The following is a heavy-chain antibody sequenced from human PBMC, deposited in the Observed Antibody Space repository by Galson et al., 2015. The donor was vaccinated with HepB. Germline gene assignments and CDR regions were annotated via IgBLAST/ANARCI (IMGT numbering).Heavy chain of an antibody. CDR1: GFTFSDYY. CDR3: AGLEQQLVRYHQNYFQR. D-gene: IGHD6-13*01. CDR2: ISSSSSYT. V-gene: IGHV3-11*06. Sequence: LRLSCAASGFTFSDYYMSWIRQAPGKGLEWISYISSSSSYTNYADSVKGRFTISGNNAKNSLYLQMNSLRDDDTAVYYCAGLEQQLVRYHQNYFQRRGQGTLVTVSS. J-gene: IGHJ1*01.